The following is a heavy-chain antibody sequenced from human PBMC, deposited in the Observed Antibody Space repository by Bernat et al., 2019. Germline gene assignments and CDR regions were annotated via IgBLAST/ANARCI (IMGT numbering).Heavy chain of an antibody. CDR2: ISAYNGNT. CDR1: GYTFTSYG. D-gene: IGHD3-9*01. Sequence: QVQLVQSGAEVKKPGASLKVSCKASGYTFTSYGISWVRQAPGQGLEWMGWISAYNGNTNYAQKLQGRVTMTTDTSTSTAYMELRSLRADDTAVYYCARDINARDILTGYYWSKYYFDYWGQGTLVPVSS. CDR3: ARDINARDILTGYYWSKYYFDY. J-gene: IGHJ4*02. V-gene: IGHV1-18*01.